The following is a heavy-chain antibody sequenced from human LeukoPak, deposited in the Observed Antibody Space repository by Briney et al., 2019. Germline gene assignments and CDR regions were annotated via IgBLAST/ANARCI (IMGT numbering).Heavy chain of an antibody. V-gene: IGHV1-46*01. CDR1: GYTFTSYY. CDR2: INPSGGSR. J-gene: IGHJ1*01. D-gene: IGHD6-13*01. CDR3: ARGYPLSTTAAGTYFQH. Sequence: ASAKVSCKASGYTFTSYYIHWVRQAPGQGLEWLGIINPSGGSRTYAQKFQGRVAMTRDTSISTAYMELSRLRSDDTAVYYCARGYPLSTTAAGTYFQHWGQGTLVTVSS.